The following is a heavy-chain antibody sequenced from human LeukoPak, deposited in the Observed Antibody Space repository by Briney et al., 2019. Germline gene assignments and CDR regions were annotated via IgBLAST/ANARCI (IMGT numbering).Heavy chain of an antibody. CDR2: ISAYNGNT. Sequence: ASVKVSCKASGYTFTSYGISWVRQAPGQGLEWMGWISAYNGNTNYAQKLQGRVTMTTDTSTSTAYMELRSLRSDDTAVYYCARFIESYCSSTSCYDWFDPWGQGTLVTVSS. CDR3: ARFIESYCSSTSCYDWFDP. J-gene: IGHJ5*02. D-gene: IGHD2-2*01. CDR1: GYTFTSYG. V-gene: IGHV1-18*01.